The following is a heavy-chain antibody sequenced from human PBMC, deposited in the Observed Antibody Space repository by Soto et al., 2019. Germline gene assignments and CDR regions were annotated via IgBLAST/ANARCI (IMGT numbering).Heavy chain of an antibody. D-gene: IGHD2-15*01. CDR1: GYTFTSYG. V-gene: IGHV1-18*01. CDR3: ASGLYCSGGSCYSDFDY. CDR2: ISAYNGNT. Sequence: QVQLVQSGAEVKKPGASVKVSCKASGYTFTSYGISWVRQAPGQGLEWMGWISAYNGNTNYAQKLQGRVTMTTDTSTSTACMELRSLRSDDTAVYYCASGLYCSGGSCYSDFDYWGQGTLVTVSS. J-gene: IGHJ4*02.